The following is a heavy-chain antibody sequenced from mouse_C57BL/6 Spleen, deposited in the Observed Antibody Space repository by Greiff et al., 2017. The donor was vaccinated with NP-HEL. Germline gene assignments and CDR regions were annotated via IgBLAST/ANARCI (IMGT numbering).Heavy chain of an antibody. Sequence: EVMLVESGGDLVKPGGSLKLSCAASGFTFSSYGMSWVRQTPDKRLEWVATISSGGSYTYYPDSVKGRFTISRDNAKNTLYLQMSSLKSEDTAMYYCARRGYYDDFDYWGQGTTLTVSS. J-gene: IGHJ2*01. CDR3: ARRGYYDDFDY. V-gene: IGHV5-6*02. CDR2: ISSGGSYT. D-gene: IGHD2-4*01. CDR1: GFTFSSYG.